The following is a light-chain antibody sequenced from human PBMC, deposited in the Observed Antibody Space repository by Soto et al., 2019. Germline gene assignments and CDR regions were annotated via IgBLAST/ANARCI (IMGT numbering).Light chain of an antibody. V-gene: IGKV3-20*01. CDR1: QSVSSSY. Sequence: EIVLTQSPGTLSLSPGERATLSCRSSQSVSSSYLAWYQHKPGQAPRLLIYDASSRATGIPDRFSGSGSGTDFTLIISRLAPEDVAVYYCQQYGSSPTFGQGTKVEIK. J-gene: IGKJ1*01. CDR2: DAS. CDR3: QQYGSSPT.